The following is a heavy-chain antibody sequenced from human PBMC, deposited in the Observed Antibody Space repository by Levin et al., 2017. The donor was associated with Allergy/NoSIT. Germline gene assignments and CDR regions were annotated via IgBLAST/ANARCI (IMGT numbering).Heavy chain of an antibody. V-gene: IGHV3-33*01. CDR2: IWYDGRNE. CDR3: ARDPVRWSGGKDWYFDL. CDR1: GFTFSNYG. J-gene: IGHJ2*01. Sequence: AGGSLRLSCAASGFTFSNYGMHWVRQAPGKGLEWVAVIWYDGRNEYYTDSVKGRFTISRDNSKNTLYLQMNSLRAEDTAVYYCARDPVRWSGGKDWYFDLWGRGTLVTVSS. D-gene: IGHD2-15*01.